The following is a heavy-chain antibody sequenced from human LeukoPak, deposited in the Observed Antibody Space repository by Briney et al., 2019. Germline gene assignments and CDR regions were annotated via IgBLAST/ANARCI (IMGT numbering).Heavy chain of an antibody. Sequence: GGSLRLSCAASGFTFSSYSMNWVRQAPGKGLEWVSSIGSGSSYIYYADSMKGRFTISRDNARNSLYLQMNSLRAEDTAVYYCARGAECTSSWSDFDYWGQGTLVTVSS. J-gene: IGHJ4*02. CDR1: GFTFSSYS. V-gene: IGHV3-21*06. D-gene: IGHD6-13*01. CDR3: ARGAECTSSWSDFDY. CDR2: IGSGSSYI.